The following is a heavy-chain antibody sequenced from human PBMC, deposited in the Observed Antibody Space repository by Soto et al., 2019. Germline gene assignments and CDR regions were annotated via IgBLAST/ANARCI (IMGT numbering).Heavy chain of an antibody. V-gene: IGHV3-53*01. D-gene: IGHD1-26*01. Sequence: GSLRLSCAASGFTVSSNYMSWVRQAPGKGLEWVSVIYSGGSTYYADSMKGRFTISRDNSKNTLYLQMNSLRAEDTAVYYCARDRIRIETTTSLWYYYYYGMDVWGQGTTVTVSS. CDR1: GFTVSSNY. CDR2: IYSGGST. CDR3: ARDRIRIETTTSLWYYYYYGMDV. J-gene: IGHJ6*02.